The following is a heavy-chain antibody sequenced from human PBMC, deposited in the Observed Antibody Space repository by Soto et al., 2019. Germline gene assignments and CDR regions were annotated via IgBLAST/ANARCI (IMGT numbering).Heavy chain of an antibody. J-gene: IGHJ6*04. Sequence: GGSLRLSCAASGFTFSSYSMNWVRQSPGKGLEWVSSISSSSSYIYYADSVKGRFTISRDNAKNSLYLQMNSLRAEDTTVYYCARDKDTGFLEWPTYMDVWGKGTTVTVSS. V-gene: IGHV3-21*01. CDR2: ISSSSSYI. CDR3: ARDKDTGFLEWPTYMDV. CDR1: GFTFSSYS. D-gene: IGHD3-3*01.